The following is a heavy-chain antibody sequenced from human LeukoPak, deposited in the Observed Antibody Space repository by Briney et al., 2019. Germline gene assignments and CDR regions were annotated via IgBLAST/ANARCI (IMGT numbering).Heavy chain of an antibody. V-gene: IGHV1-2*02. Sequence: GASVKVSCKASGYTFTGYYMHWVRQAPGQGLEWMGWINPNSGGTNYAQKFQGRVTMTRDTSISTAYMELSRLRSDDTAVYYCAREPRRRGAIEYFQHWGQGTLVTVSS. J-gene: IGHJ1*01. CDR2: INPNSGGT. D-gene: IGHD1-14*01. CDR3: AREPRRRGAIEYFQH. CDR1: GYTFTGYY.